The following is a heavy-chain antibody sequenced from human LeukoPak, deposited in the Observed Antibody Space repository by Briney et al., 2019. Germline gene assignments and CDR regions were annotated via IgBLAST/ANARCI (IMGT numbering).Heavy chain of an antibody. V-gene: IGHV1-18*04. Sequence: ASVKVSCEASGYTFTKYGISWVRQAPGQGLEWMGWISAYNGNTNFAQKLQGRVTMTTDRSTSTAYMELRSLRSDDTAMYYCARGRYSSSPPDYWGQGTLVTVSS. J-gene: IGHJ4*02. CDR2: ISAYNGNT. CDR3: ARGRYSSSPPDY. D-gene: IGHD6-13*01. CDR1: GYTFTKYG.